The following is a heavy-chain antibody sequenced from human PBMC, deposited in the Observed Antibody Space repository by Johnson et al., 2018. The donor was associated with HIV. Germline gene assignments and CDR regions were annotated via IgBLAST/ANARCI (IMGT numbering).Heavy chain of an antibody. Sequence: VQLVESGGGVVQPGRSLRLSCAASGFTFDDYGMSWVRQAPGKGLEWVSGITWNGGSTYYADFVKGRFTISRDNSKNSLFLQMNSLRTEYTALYYCGVADVRRPDAYDIWRHSIMVTVSS. J-gene: IGHJ3*02. CDR3: GVADVRRPDAYDI. D-gene: IGHD6-6*01. CDR2: ITWNGGST. V-gene: IGHV3-43*02. CDR1: GFTFDDYG.